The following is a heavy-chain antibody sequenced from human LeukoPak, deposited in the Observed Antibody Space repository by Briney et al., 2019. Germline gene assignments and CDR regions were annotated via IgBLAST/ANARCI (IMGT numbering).Heavy chain of an antibody. CDR1: GYTFTSYG. V-gene: IGHV1-18*04. D-gene: IGHD6-13*01. CDR2: ISAYDGNT. CDR3: ARSSAGIAAAGGVY. Sequence: ASVKVSCKASGYTFTSYGISWVRQAPGQGLEWMGWISAYDGNTNYAQKLQGRVTMTTDTSTSTAYMELRSLRSDDTAVYYCARSSAGIAAAGGVYWGQGTLVTGSS. J-gene: IGHJ4*02.